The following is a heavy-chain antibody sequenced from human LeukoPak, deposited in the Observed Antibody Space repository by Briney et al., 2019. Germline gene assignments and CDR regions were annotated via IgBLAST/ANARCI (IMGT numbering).Heavy chain of an antibody. CDR2: ISGSGGST. D-gene: IGHD6-13*01. V-gene: IGHV3-23*01. CDR1: GFTVSSNY. CDR3: AKGRIAAAGKGLDY. Sequence: GGSLRLSCAASGFTVSSNYMSWVRQAPGKGLEWVSAISGSGGSTYYADSVKGRFTISRDNSKNTLYLQMNSLRAEDTAVYYCAKGRIAAAGKGLDYWGQGTLVTVSS. J-gene: IGHJ4*02.